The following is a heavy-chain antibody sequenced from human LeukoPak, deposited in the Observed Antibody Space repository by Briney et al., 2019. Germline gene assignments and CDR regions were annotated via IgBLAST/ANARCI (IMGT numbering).Heavy chain of an antibody. D-gene: IGHD3-3*01. V-gene: IGHV3-11*01. Sequence: GGSLRLSCAASGFMFRDYYMSWIRQAPGKGLEWVSYVSSGFTTYYADSVKGRFTISRDNAKNSLYLQMNSLRAEDTAVYYCAKVFGVVYFDYWGQGTLVTVSS. J-gene: IGHJ4*02. CDR1: GFMFRDYY. CDR3: AKVFGVVYFDY. CDR2: VSSGFTT.